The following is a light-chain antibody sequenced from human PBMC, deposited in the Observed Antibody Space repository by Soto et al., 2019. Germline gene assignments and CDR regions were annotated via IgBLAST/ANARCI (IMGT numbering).Light chain of an antibody. CDR3: QKYNSATLT. V-gene: IGKV1-27*01. CDR2: ATS. Sequence: DVQMTQSPSSLSAFVGDRVTITCRASQGIAPYLAWFQQKPGKVPKLLIYATSTLQSVVPSRFSGSGSGTDFTLTINSLQPEDVGTYYCQKYNSATLTFGGGTKVEIK. J-gene: IGKJ4*01. CDR1: QGIAPY.